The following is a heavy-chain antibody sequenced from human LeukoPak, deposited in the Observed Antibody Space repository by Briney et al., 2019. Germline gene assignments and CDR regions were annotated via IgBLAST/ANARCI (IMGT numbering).Heavy chain of an antibody. J-gene: IGHJ4*02. CDR2: IYPRDGST. CDR1: GYTFTSNY. V-gene: IGHV1-46*01. CDR3: ARDQEGFDY. Sequence: ASVKVSCKASGYTFTSNYIHWVRQAPGEGLEWMGMIYPRDGSTSYAQKFQGRVTVTRDTSTSTVHMELSGLRSEDTAVYYCARDQEGFDYWGQGTLVTVSS.